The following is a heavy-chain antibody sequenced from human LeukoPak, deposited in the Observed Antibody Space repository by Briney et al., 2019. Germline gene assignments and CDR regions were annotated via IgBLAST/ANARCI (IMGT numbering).Heavy chain of an antibody. J-gene: IGHJ6*03. CDR1: GYSFTSYW. Sequence: KGGESLKISCKGSGYSFTSYWIGWVRQMPGKGLEWMGIIYPGDSDTRYSPSFQGQVTISADKSISTAYLQWSSLKASDTAMYYCARRAVPAAIRDYYYYMDVWGKGTTVTVSS. D-gene: IGHD2-2*02. CDR2: IYPGDSDT. V-gene: IGHV5-51*01. CDR3: ARRAVPAAIRDYYYYMDV.